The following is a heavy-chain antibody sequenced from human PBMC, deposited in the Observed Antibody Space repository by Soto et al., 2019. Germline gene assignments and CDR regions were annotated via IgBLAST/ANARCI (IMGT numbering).Heavy chain of an antibody. J-gene: IGHJ4*02. CDR2: ISGSGGGT. D-gene: IGHD2-15*01. CDR3: AKSPHCSGGSCYSYYFDY. Sequence: PGGSLRLSCAASGFTFSSYAMSWVRQAPGKGLEWVSVISGSGGGTYYADSVKGRFTISRDNSKNTLYLQMNSLRAEDTAVYYCAKSPHCSGGSCYSYYFDYWGQGTLVTVSS. CDR1: GFTFSSYA. V-gene: IGHV3-23*01.